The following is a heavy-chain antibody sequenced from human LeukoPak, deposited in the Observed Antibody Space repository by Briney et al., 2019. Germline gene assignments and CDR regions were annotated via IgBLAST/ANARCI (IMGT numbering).Heavy chain of an antibody. Sequence: GGSLRPSCAASGFTFSNYAMSWVRQVPGKGLEWVSAISGSGGTTYYADSVKGRFTISRDNSKNALSLQMNSLRAEDTALYYCAKVLVAYTYGGGGDHWGQGTLVTVSS. CDR2: ISGSGGTT. D-gene: IGHD5-18*01. J-gene: IGHJ4*02. CDR3: AKVLVAYTYGGGGDH. CDR1: GFTFSNYA. V-gene: IGHV3-23*01.